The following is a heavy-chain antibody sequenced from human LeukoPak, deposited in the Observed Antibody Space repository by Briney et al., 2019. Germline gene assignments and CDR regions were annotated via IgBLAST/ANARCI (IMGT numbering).Heavy chain of an antibody. D-gene: IGHD4-17*01. CDR3: ATDSLTTVTTSYWYFDL. V-gene: IGHV1-69*05. J-gene: IGHJ2*01. CDR1: GGTFSSYA. Sequence: GASVKVSCKASGGTFSSYAISWVRQAPGQGLEWMGRIIPIFGTANYAQKFQGRVTITTDESTSTAYMELSSLRSEDTAVYYCATDSLTTVTTSYWYFDLWGRGTLVTVSS. CDR2: IIPIFGTA.